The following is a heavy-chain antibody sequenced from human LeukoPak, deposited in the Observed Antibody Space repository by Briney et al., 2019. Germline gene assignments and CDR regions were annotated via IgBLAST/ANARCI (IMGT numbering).Heavy chain of an antibody. D-gene: IGHD4-17*01. CDR3: ARCQRGLTTVTTLDY. CDR1: GGSMSSSRYY. J-gene: IGHJ4*02. Sequence: SETLSLTCTVSGGSMSSSRYYWGWIRQPPGKGLEWIGSIYYSGSTYYNPSLKSRVTISVDTSKNHFSLKLSSVTAADTAVYYCARCQRGLTTVTTLDYWGQGTLVTVSS. CDR2: IYYSGST. V-gene: IGHV4-39*02.